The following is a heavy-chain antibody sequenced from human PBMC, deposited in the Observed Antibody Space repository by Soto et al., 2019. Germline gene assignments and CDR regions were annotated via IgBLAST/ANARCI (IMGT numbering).Heavy chain of an antibody. V-gene: IGHV1-3*01. D-gene: IGHD2-15*01. CDR2: INAGNGNT. CDR3: ARGRGVGLYDYYYMDV. Sequence: QVQLVQSGAEVKKPGASVKVSCKASGYTFTSYAMHWVRQAPGQRLEWMGWINAGNGNTKYSQKFQGRVTITRDTSASTAYMELSSLRSEDTAVYYCARGRGVGLYDYYYMDVWGKGTTVTVSS. CDR1: GYTFTSYA. J-gene: IGHJ6*03.